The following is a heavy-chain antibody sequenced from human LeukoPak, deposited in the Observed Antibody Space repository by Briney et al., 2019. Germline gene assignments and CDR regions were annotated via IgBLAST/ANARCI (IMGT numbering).Heavy chain of an antibody. D-gene: IGHD3-10*01. Sequence: ASVKVSCKASGYPFSAHFLNWVRQAPGQGLEWMGNIDTTTGNPRYAQDFTGRFVFTLDTSVSTAYLQITSLKADDTAAYYCVRGTPTPGMDYWGQGTQVTVSS. CDR1: GYPFSAHF. CDR3: VRGTPTPGMDY. CDR2: IDTTTGNP. J-gene: IGHJ4*02. V-gene: IGHV7-4-1*02.